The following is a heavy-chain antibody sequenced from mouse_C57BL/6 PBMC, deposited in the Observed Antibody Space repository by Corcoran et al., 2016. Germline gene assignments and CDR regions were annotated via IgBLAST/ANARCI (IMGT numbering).Heavy chain of an antibody. J-gene: IGHJ3*01. CDR3: ASRDYGNYLAWFAY. D-gene: IGHD2-1*01. V-gene: IGHV14-3*02. CDR1: GFNIKDTY. Sequence: EVQLQQSGVELVKPGASVKLSCTASGFNIKDTYMHWVKQRPEQGLEWIGRIDPANGNTKYDPKFQGKATITADTSSNTAYLQLSSLTSEDTAVYYCASRDYGNYLAWFAYWGQGTLVTVSA. CDR2: IDPANGNT.